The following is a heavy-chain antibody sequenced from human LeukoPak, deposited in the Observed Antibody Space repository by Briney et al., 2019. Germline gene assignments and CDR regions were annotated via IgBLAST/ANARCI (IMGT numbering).Heavy chain of an antibody. CDR2: ISSSSSYI. CDR1: GFTFSSYS. Sequence: PGGSLRLSCAASGFTFSSYSMNWVRQAPGKGLEWVSSISSSSSYIYYAHSVKGRFTISRDNAKNSLYLQMNSLRAEDTAVYYCAAGIAARLFDYWGQGTLVTVSS. D-gene: IGHD6-6*01. J-gene: IGHJ4*02. CDR3: AAGIAARLFDY. V-gene: IGHV3-21*01.